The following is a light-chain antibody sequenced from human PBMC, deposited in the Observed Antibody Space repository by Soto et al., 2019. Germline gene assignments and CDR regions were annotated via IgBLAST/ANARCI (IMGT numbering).Light chain of an antibody. CDR2: DAS. CDR1: QSISSY. Sequence: DIVLTQSPATLSLSPGERATLSCRARQSISSYLAWYQQKPGQAPRLLIYDASNRATGIPARFSGSGSGTDFTLNISSLEPDDFAVYYCQQRSYWPRTFGQGTKVEIK. V-gene: IGKV3-11*01. CDR3: QQRSYWPRT. J-gene: IGKJ1*01.